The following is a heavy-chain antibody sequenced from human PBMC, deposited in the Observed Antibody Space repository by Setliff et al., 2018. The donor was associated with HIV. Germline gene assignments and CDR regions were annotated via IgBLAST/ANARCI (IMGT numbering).Heavy chain of an antibody. Sequence: GSLRLSCAASGFTVSDNYMSWVRQAPGKGLEWVSVIYRDGATYYADSVKGRFTISRDTAKNTVYLQMNSLTSEDTASYYCARGRINYGDYYYWGQGTLVTVSS. CDR2: IYRDGAT. V-gene: IGHV3-53*01. CDR1: GFTVSDNY. CDR3: ARGRINYGDYYY. D-gene: IGHD4-17*01. J-gene: IGHJ4*02.